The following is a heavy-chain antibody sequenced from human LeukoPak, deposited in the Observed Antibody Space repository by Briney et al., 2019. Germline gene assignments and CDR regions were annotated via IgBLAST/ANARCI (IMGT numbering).Heavy chain of an antibody. J-gene: IGHJ4*02. CDR2: INDDGTFT. V-gene: IGHV3-74*01. CDR1: GFTFSNYW. CDR3: ARDKGGMVPFDH. Sequence: GGSLRLSCAASGFTFSNYWMHWVRQVPGKGLVWVSRINDDGTFTTYADSVKGRFTISRDNAKNTLYLQMNSLRAEDTAMYFCARDKGGMVPFDHWGQGPLVTVSS. D-gene: IGHD3-10*01.